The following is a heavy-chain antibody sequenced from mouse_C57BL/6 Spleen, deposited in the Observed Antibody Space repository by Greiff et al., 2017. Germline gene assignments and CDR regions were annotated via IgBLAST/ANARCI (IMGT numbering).Heavy chain of an antibody. CDR2: IHPNSGST. J-gene: IGHJ2*01. V-gene: IGHV1-64*01. CDR3: ARRGYDENYFDY. D-gene: IGHD2-2*01. CDR1: GYTFTSYW. Sequence: QVHVKQPGAELVKPGASVKLSCKASGYTFTSYWMHWVKQRPGQGLEWIGMIHPNSGSTNYNEKFKSKATLTVDKSSSTAYMQLSSLTSEDSAVYYCARRGYDENYFDYWGQGTTLTVSS.